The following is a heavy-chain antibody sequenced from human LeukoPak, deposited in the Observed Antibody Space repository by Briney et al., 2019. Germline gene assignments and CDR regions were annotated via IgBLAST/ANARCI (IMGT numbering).Heavy chain of an antibody. CDR2: INPSGGST. D-gene: IGHD3-10*01. CDR1: GYTFTIYY. J-gene: IGHJ4*02. CDR3: ARDRKDNKANYYGSGTFDY. V-gene: IGHV1-46*01. Sequence: ASVKVSCTASGYTFTIYYMHWVRQAPGQGLEWMGIINPSGGSTSYAQKFQGRVTMTRDTSTSTVYMELSSLRSEDTAVYYCARDRKDNKANYYGSGTFDYWGQGTLVTVSS.